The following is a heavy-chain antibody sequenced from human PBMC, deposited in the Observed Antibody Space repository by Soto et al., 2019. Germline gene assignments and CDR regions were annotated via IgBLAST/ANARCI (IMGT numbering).Heavy chain of an antibody. D-gene: IGHD6-13*01. CDR1: GFTFSSYA. CDR3: EKDHGRSWYYDY. V-gene: IGHV3-23*01. J-gene: IGHJ4*02. Sequence: GGSLRLSCAASGFTFSSYAMSWVRQAPGKGLEWVSAISGSGGSTYYADSVKGRFTISRDNSKNTLYLQMNSLRAEDTAVYYCEKDHGRSWYYDYWGQGTLVTVSS. CDR2: ISGSGGST.